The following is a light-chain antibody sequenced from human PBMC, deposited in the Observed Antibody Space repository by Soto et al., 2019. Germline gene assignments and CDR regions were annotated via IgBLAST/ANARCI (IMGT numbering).Light chain of an antibody. CDR3: QQYNDWPPWT. CDR1: QSVSNN. V-gene: IGKV3-15*01. Sequence: ILMTQSPATLSVSPGDRATLSCRASQSVSNNLAWYQQRPGQAPRLLIYGASTRATGIPARFSGRGSGTEFTLTISSLQSEDFAVYYCQQYNDWPPWTFGQRTKVESK. J-gene: IGKJ1*01. CDR2: GAS.